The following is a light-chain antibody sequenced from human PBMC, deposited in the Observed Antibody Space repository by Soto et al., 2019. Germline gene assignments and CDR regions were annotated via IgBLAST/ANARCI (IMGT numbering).Light chain of an antibody. J-gene: IGKJ5*01. CDR3: QHYYSYSVT. V-gene: IGKV1-5*03. CDR1: QSISSW. CDR2: KAS. Sequence: DIQMTQSPSTLSASVGDRVTITCRASQSISSWLAWYQQKPGKAPKLLIYKASSLDSGVPSRFSGSGSGTEFTLTISSLQPDYFATYYCQHYYSYSVTFGQGTRLEIK.